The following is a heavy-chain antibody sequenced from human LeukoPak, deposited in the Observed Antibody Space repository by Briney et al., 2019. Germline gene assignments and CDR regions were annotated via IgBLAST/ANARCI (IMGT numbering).Heavy chain of an antibody. J-gene: IGHJ5*02. V-gene: IGHV4-59*08. CDR2: IYYSGST. Sequence: SETLSLTCTVSGGSISSYYWSWIRQPPGKGLEWIGYIYYSGSTNYNPSLKSRVTISVDTSKNQFSLKLSSVTAADTAVYYCARTVAAATWWFDPWGQGTLVTVSS. D-gene: IGHD6-13*01. CDR1: GGSISSYY. CDR3: ARTVAAATWWFDP.